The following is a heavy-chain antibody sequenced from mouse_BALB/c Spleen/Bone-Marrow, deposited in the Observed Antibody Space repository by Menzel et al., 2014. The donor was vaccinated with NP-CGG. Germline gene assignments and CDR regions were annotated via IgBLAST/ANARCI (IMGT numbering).Heavy chain of an antibody. CDR1: GYTFTDYY. Sequence: VQLQQSGAELARPGASVKLSCKASGYTFTDYYINWVKQRTGQGLEWIGEIYPGSGNTYYNEKFKGKATLTADKSSSTAYMQLSSLTSEDSAVYFCARSRGYAWFAYWGQGTLVTASA. J-gene: IGHJ3*01. V-gene: IGHV1-77*01. CDR2: IYPGSGNT. D-gene: IGHD2-2*01. CDR3: ARSRGYAWFAY.